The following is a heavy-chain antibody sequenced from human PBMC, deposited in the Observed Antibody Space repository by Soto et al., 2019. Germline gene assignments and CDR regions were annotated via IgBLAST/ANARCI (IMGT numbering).Heavy chain of an antibody. CDR1: GGTFSSYA. CDR3: ARDQSGYGGSRLVKRDYYGMDV. D-gene: IGHD6-25*01. J-gene: IGHJ6*02. CDR2: IIPIFGTA. V-gene: IGHV1-69*01. Sequence: QVQLVQSGAEVKKPGSSVKVSCKASGGTFSSYAISWVRQAPGQGLEWMGGIIPIFGTANYAQKFQGRVTITADESTRTAYMELSSLRSEDTAEYYCARDQSGYGGSRLVKRDYYGMDVWGQGTKVTVSS.